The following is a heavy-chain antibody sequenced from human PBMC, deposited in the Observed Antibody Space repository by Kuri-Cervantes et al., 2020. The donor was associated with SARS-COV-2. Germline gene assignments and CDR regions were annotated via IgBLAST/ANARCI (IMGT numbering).Heavy chain of an antibody. CDR3: ARGQPLATVGRGGWFDP. Sequence: SETLSLTCTVSGGSISSGSYYWSWIRQPAGKGLEWIGRIYTSGSTNYTPSLKSRVAISVDTSKNPFSLKLSSVTAADTAVYYCARGQPLATVGRGGWFDPWGQGTLVTVSS. J-gene: IGHJ5*02. CDR2: IYTSGST. V-gene: IGHV4-61*02. D-gene: IGHD5-24*01. CDR1: GGSISSGSYY.